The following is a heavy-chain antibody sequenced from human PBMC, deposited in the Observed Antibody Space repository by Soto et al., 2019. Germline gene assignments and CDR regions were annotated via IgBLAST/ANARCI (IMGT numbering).Heavy chain of an antibody. CDR3: AREKVYYDILTGYYYDY. Sequence: GGSLRLSCASSGFPFSSYAMHWVRQAPGKGLEWVAVISYDGSNKYYADSVKGRFTISRDNSKNTLYLQMNSLRAEDTAVYYCAREKVYYDILTGYYYDYWGQGTLVTVSS. CDR2: ISYDGSNK. D-gene: IGHD3-9*01. V-gene: IGHV3-30-3*01. CDR1: GFPFSSYA. J-gene: IGHJ4*02.